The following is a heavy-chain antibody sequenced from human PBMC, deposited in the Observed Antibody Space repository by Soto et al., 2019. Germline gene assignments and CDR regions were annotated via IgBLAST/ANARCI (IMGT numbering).Heavy chain of an antibody. Sequence: GGSLRLSCAASGFTFSGSAMHWVRQASGKGLEWVGRIRSKANSYATAYAASVKGRFTISRDDSKNTAYLQMNSLKTEDTAVYYCTTHFNYDFWSGYELGPNDAFDIWGQGTMVTVSS. J-gene: IGHJ3*02. V-gene: IGHV3-73*01. CDR2: IRSKANSYAT. CDR3: TTHFNYDFWSGYELGPNDAFDI. CDR1: GFTFSGSA. D-gene: IGHD3-3*01.